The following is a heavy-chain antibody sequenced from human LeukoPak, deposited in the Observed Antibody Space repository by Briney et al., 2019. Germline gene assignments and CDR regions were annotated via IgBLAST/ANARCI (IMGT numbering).Heavy chain of an antibody. J-gene: IGHJ4*02. Sequence: GWSLRLSCAGSGFTVSSSTMSWVRQAPGKGLEWVSNFYSDALDGITNYADSVKGRFTISRDNSKNTLYLQMSSLRVEDTDTYYCAREIGGGHHYFEHWGQGTVVTVSS. CDR3: AREIGGGHHYFEH. CDR2: FYSDALDGIT. D-gene: IGHD1-26*01. CDR1: GFTVSSST. V-gene: IGHV3-53*01.